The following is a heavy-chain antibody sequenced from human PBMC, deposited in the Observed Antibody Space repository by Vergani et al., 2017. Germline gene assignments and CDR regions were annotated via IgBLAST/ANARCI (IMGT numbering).Heavy chain of an antibody. CDR2: IYYSGST. Sequence: QVQLQESGPGLVKPSQTLSLTCPVSGGSISSGGYYWSWIRQHPGKGLEWIGYIYYSGSTYHNPSPKSRVTISVDTSKNPFSLKRSSVTAADTAVYYCARPKGRDGGDDAFDIWGQGTMVTVSS. CDR3: ARPKGRDGGDDAFDI. D-gene: IGHD3-16*01. J-gene: IGHJ3*02. V-gene: IGHV4-31*03. CDR1: GGSISSGGYY.